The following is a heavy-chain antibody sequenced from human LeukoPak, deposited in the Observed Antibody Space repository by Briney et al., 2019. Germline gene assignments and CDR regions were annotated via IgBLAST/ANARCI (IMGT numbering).Heavy chain of an antibody. J-gene: IGHJ3*02. CDR3: ARRGKLRGPPAGDAFDI. V-gene: IGHV4-59*08. Sequence: ASETLSLTCAVSGVSISDYYWTRVRQPPGKGLEWIGYIYYSGSTNYNPSLKSRVTISVDTSKNQFSLKLSSMTAADTAVYYCARRGKLRGPPAGDAFDIWGQGTMVTVSS. CDR1: GVSISDYY. CDR2: IYYSGST. D-gene: IGHD2-15*01.